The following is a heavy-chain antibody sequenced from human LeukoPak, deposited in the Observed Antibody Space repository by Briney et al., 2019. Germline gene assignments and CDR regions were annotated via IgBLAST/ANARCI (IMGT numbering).Heavy chain of an antibody. V-gene: IGHV1-18*01. CDR2: ISACNGNT. J-gene: IGHJ5*02. Sequence: ASVKVSCKASGYTFTSYGISWVRQAPGQGLEWMGWISACNGNTNYAQKLQGRVTITTDTSTSSPYMELRSLRSDDTAVYYCARCFRVNWLDPWGQGSLVTVSS. CDR1: GYTFTSYG. CDR3: ARCFRVNWLDP.